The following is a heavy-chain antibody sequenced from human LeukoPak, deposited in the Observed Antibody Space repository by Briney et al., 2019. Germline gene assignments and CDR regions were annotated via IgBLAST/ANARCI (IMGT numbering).Heavy chain of an antibody. CDR3: AKDLEPQLVGAADY. V-gene: IGHV3-30*18. CDR1: GFTFSSYG. J-gene: IGHJ4*02. CDR2: ISYDGSNK. Sequence: PGGSLILSCAASGFTFSSYGMHWVRQAPGKGLERVAVISYDGSNKYYADSVKGRFTISRDNSKNTLYLQMNSLRAEDTAVYYCAKDLEPQLVGAADYWGQGTLVTVSS. D-gene: IGHD1-26*01.